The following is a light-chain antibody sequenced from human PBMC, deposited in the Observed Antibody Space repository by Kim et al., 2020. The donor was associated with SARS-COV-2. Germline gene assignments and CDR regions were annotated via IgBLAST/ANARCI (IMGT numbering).Light chain of an antibody. J-gene: IGKJ4*01. CDR3: QQANSFPLT. V-gene: IGKV1-12*01. Sequence: DIQMTQSPSYVSASVGDRVTITCRASQGISSSLAWYQQKPGKAPKLLIYAASTLETGVPSRFSGSGSGTDFTLTISSLQPEDFASYYCQQANSFPLTLGGGTKVDIK. CDR2: AAS. CDR1: QGISSS.